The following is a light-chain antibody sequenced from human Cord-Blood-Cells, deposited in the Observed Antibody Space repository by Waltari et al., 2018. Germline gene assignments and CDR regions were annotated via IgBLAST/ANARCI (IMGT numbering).Light chain of an antibody. CDR3: QKYNSAPWT. CDR2: AAS. V-gene: IGKV1-27*01. J-gene: IGKJ1*01. Sequence: DIQMTQSPSSLSASVGDIVTITCRASQGISNYLAWYQQKLGKVPKLLIYAASTLQSGVPSRFSGSGSGTDFTLTISRLQPEDVATYYCQKYNSAPWTFGQGTKVEIK. CDR1: QGISNY.